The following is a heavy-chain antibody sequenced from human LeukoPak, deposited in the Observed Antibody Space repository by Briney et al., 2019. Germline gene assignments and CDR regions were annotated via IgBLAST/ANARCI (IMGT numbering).Heavy chain of an antibody. Sequence: PSETLSLTCTVSGGSISSYYWSWIRQPPGKGLEWIGYIYYSESTNYNPSLKSRVTISVDTSKNQFSLKLSSVTAADTAVYYCARDTESGSYSYWGQGTLVTVSS. CDR3: ARDTESGSYSY. CDR1: GGSISSYY. CDR2: IYYSEST. J-gene: IGHJ4*02. D-gene: IGHD1-26*01. V-gene: IGHV4-59*01.